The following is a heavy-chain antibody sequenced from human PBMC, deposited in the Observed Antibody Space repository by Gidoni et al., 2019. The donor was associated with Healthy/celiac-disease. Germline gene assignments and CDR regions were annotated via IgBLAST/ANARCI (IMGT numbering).Heavy chain of an antibody. CDR2: IYYSGST. J-gene: IGHJ4*02. Sequence: QVQLQESGPGLVKPSQTLSLTCTVSGGSISSGDYYWSWIRQPPGKGLEWIGSIYYSGSTYYNPSLKSRVTISVDTSKNQFSLKLSSVTAADTAVYYCARDLIYCSGGSCYSYYFDYWGQGTLVTVSS. CDR1: GGSISSGDYY. D-gene: IGHD2-15*01. V-gene: IGHV4-30-4*01. CDR3: ARDLIYCSGGSCYSYYFDY.